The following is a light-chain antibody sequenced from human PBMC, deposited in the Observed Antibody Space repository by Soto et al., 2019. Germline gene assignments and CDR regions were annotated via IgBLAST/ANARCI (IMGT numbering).Light chain of an antibody. J-gene: IGLJ3*02. Sequence: QTVVTQEPSLSVSPAGTVTLTCGLNSGSVSTDNSPSWYQQTPGQAPRTLIYSTDTRSSGVPDRFSGSILGNKAALIITGAQADDESDYYCVLYMNSGISMFGGGTKLTVL. V-gene: IGLV8-61*01. CDR1: SGSVSTDNS. CDR2: STD. CDR3: VLYMNSGISM.